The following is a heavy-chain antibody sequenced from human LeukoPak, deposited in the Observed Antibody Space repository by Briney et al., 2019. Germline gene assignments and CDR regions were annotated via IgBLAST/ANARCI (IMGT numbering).Heavy chain of an antibody. D-gene: IGHD1-26*01. CDR2: IIPIFGTA. J-gene: IGHJ4*02. V-gene: IGHV1-69*05. CDR3: ARGGPVGASFDY. Sequence: SVKVSCKASGGTFSSYAISWVRQAPGQGLEWMGRIIPIFGTANYAQKFQGRVTITTDESTSTAYMELSSLRSEDTAVYYCARGGPVGASFDYWGQGTLVTVSS. CDR1: GGTFSSYA.